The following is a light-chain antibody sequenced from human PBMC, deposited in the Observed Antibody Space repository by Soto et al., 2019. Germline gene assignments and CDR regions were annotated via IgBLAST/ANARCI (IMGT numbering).Light chain of an antibody. Sequence: DIVMTQSPDSLAVSLGERATINCKSSQSGLYSSNNKNYLAWYQQKPGQPPKLLIYWASTRESGVPDRLSGRGSWTDSTLTIRSLQAEAGAVYYCEEDYSSPLTFGRGTKVEIK. CDR2: WAS. CDR3: EEDYSSPLT. J-gene: IGKJ4*01. V-gene: IGKV4-1*01. CDR1: QSGLYSSNNKNY.